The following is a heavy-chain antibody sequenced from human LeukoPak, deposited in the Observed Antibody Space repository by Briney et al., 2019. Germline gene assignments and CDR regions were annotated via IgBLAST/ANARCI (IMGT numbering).Heavy chain of an antibody. CDR3: ARDHNDLTGTYWGSFDC. J-gene: IGHJ4*02. V-gene: IGHV3-7*01. Sequence: PGGSLRLSCAASGFTFSSYWMSWVRQAPGKGLEWVANIKQDGSEKYYVDSVKGRFTISRDNAKNSLYLQMDSLAAEDTAVYYCARDHNDLTGTYWGSFDCWGQGTLVTVSS. CDR2: IKQDGSEK. D-gene: IGHD1-26*01. CDR1: GFTFSSYW.